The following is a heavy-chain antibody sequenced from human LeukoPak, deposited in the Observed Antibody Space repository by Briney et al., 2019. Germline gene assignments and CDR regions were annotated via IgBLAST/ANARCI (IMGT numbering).Heavy chain of an antibody. D-gene: IGHD5-12*01. CDR3: ARDAESGYGNYYFDY. J-gene: IGHJ4*02. CDR1: GGSISSGGYY. CDR2: IYYSGST. Sequence: SETLSLTCTVSGGSISSGGYYWSWIRQHPGKGLEWIGYIYYSGSTYYNPSLKSRVTISVDTSKNQFSLKLSSVTAADTAVYYCARDAESGYGNYYFDYWGQGTLVTVSS. V-gene: IGHV4-31*03.